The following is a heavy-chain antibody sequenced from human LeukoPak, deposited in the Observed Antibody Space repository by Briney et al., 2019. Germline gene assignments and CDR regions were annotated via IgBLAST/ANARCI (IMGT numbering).Heavy chain of an antibody. D-gene: IGHD6-19*01. CDR1: GFTFSSYG. J-gene: IGHJ3*02. CDR3: AKLAVAGTEAFDI. Sequence: PGGSLRLSCAASGFTFSSYGMHWVRQAPGKGREWVAFIRYDGSNKYYADAVKGRFTISRDNSKNTLYLQMNSLRAEDTAVYYCAKLAVAGTEAFDIWGQGTMVTVSS. V-gene: IGHV3-30*02. CDR2: IRYDGSNK.